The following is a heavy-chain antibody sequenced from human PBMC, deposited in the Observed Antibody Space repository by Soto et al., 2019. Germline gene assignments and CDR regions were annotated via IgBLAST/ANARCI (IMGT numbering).Heavy chain of an antibody. Sequence: SVKVSCKASGGTFSSYAISWVRQAPGQGLEWMGGIIPIFGTANYAQKFQGRVTITADESTSTAYMELSSLRSEDTAVYYCARGYCGSGSGRYYYYGMDVWGQGTTVTVSS. CDR1: GGTFSSYA. J-gene: IGHJ6*02. D-gene: IGHD3-10*01. CDR3: ARGYCGSGSGRYYYYGMDV. V-gene: IGHV1-69*13. CDR2: IIPIFGTA.